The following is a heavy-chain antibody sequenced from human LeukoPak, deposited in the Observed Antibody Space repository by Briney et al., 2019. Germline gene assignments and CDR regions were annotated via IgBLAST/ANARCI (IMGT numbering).Heavy chain of an antibody. CDR2: ISTYNGNT. CDR3: ARDEDYGIFVNVDY. V-gene: IGHV1-18*01. D-gene: IGHD4-17*01. J-gene: IGHJ4*02. CDR1: GYTFTSYD. Sequence: ASVKVSCKAPGYTFTSYDINWVRQATGQGPEWMGWISTYNGNTKYAEKFQGRVTMTTDTPTSTAYMELRSLRSDDTAVYYCARDEDYGIFVNVDYWGQGTLVTVSS.